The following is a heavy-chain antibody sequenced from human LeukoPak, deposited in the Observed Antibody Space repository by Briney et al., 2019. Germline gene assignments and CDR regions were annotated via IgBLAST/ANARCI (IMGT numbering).Heavy chain of an antibody. J-gene: IGHJ3*02. Sequence: PSETLSLTCTVSGGSISSSSYYWGWIRQPPGKGLEWIGSIYYSGSTYYNPSLKSRVTISVDTSKNQFSLKLSSVTASDTAVYYCARGFYQLLYNRPTAFDIWGQGTMVTVSS. CDR3: ARGFYQLLYNRPTAFDI. CDR2: IYYSGST. CDR1: GGSISSSSYY. V-gene: IGHV4-39*01. D-gene: IGHD2-2*02.